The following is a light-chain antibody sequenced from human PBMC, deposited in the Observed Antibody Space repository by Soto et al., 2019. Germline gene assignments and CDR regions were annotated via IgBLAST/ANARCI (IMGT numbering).Light chain of an antibody. CDR1: QSVRSY. Sequence: EIVLTQSPATLSLSPGERATLSCRASQSVRSYLAWYQQKPGQAPRLLIYGASTRATGIPARFSGSGSGTEFTLTISSLQSGDFAVYYCQQYNNWPPVTFGQGTKVDIK. CDR2: GAS. J-gene: IGKJ1*01. CDR3: QQYNNWPPVT. V-gene: IGKV3-15*01.